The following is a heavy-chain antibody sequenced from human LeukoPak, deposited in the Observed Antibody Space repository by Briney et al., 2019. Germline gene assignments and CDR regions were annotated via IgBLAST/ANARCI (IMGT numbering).Heavy chain of an antibody. Sequence: SETLSLTCTVSGGSISNYYWSWIRQPPGKGLEWIGFIYYSGSTNYNPSLKSRVTISVDTSKNQFSLKLSSVTAADTAVYYCARQAITGLFDYWGQGTLVTVSS. J-gene: IGHJ4*02. CDR1: GGSISNYY. CDR2: IYYSGST. V-gene: IGHV4-59*08. CDR3: ARQAITGLFDY. D-gene: IGHD1-20*01.